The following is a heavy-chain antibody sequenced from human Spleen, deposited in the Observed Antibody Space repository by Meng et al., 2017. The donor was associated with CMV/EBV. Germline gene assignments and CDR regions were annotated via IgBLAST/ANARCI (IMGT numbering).Heavy chain of an antibody. Sequence: QVQLVQSGAEVKKPGASVKVSCKASGYRFTTYDINWVRQSTGQGLEWMGWINPTSGNTGYAQKFQGRVTMTRDTSTSTVYMELSSLRSEDTAVYYCARDQLLVGATPFDYWGQGTLVTVSS. CDR3: ARDQLLVGATPFDY. CDR1: GYRFTTYD. D-gene: IGHD1-26*01. J-gene: IGHJ4*02. V-gene: IGHV1-8*01. CDR2: INPTSGNT.